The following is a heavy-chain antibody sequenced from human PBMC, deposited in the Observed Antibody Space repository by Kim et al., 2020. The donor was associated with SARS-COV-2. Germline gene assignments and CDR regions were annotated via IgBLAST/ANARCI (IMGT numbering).Heavy chain of an antibody. V-gene: IGHV3-30*03. CDR3: ARDSGHTPGWYGKNAFAL. CDR1: GLTFTRSA. J-gene: IGHJ3*01. Sequence: GGSLRLSCDTSGLTFTRSAIHWVRQAPGKGLEHVAVISYDGTTRNYGNSVKGRVIISRDNSKNTVFLQMNNLRVEDTAMYFCARDSGHTPGWYGKNAFALGGEGTMVTVSS. CDR2: ISYDGTTR. D-gene: IGHD6-19*01.